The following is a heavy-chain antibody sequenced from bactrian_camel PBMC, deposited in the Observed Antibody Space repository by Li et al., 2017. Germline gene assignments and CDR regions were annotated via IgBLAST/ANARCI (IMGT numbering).Heavy chain of an antibody. Sequence: VQLVESGGGSVFIGGSLQLSCGGAGDMFSLCGMAWYRQSPGKEREGVAVMDSLGRTKYADSVNGRFTISKGNRKTILYLEMHNLKPEDTAVYYCAGEQYGGCRASAAFGVWGQGTQVTVS. J-gene: IGHJ6*01. CDR2: MDSLGRT. D-gene: IGHD6*01. V-gene: IGHV3S53*01. CDR1: GDMFSLCG. CDR3: AGEQYGGCRASAAFGV.